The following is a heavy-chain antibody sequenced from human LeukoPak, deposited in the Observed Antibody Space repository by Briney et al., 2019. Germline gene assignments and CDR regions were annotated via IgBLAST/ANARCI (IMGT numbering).Heavy chain of an antibody. Sequence: ASVKVSCKTSGYTFTSYDLNWVRQATGQGLEWMGWVNPNSGNTGYAQKFQGRVTMTMDPSISTAYMELSSLRSEDTAVYYCARDKGESGWSLRVFDYWGQGTLVTVSS. V-gene: IGHV1-8*01. CDR1: GYTFTSYD. D-gene: IGHD6-19*01. J-gene: IGHJ4*02. CDR2: VNPNSGNT. CDR3: ARDKGESGWSLRVFDY.